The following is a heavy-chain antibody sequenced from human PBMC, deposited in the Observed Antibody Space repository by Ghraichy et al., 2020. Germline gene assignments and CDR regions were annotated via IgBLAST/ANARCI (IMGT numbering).Heavy chain of an antibody. V-gene: IGHV3-23*01. CDR2: ISGSGGST. J-gene: IGHJ4*02. D-gene: IGHD3-10*01. CDR1: GFTFSSYA. Sequence: GSLRLSCAASGFTFSSYAMSWVRQAPGEGLEWVSSISGSGGSTYYADSVKGRFTISRDNSKNTLYLQMNTLRAEDTALYYCAKIGGSGSYYNGVHYWGQGTLVTVSS. CDR3: AKIGGSGSYYNGVHY.